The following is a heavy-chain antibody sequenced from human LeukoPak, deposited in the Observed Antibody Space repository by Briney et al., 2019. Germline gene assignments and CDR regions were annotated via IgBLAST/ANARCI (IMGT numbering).Heavy chain of an antibody. CDR3: ARQGLQQLLPGSNF. CDR2: IYYSGAT. CDR1: GGSISSTSYY. J-gene: IGHJ4*02. D-gene: IGHD6-13*01. Sequence: SETLSLTCTVSGGSISSTSYYWGWIRQAPEKGLEWLASIYYSGATYYNPSLKSRLTVSGDTSNNRFSLELTSVTAADTAVYYCARQGLQQLLPGSNFWGQGTLVTVSS. V-gene: IGHV4-39*01.